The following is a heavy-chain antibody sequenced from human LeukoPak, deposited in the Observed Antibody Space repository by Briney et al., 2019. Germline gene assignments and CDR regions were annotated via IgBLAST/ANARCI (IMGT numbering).Heavy chain of an antibody. J-gene: IGHJ5*02. Sequence: PGGSLRLSCAASGFTFSDYNMRWIRQAPGRGLEWVSSISRSGSTKYYADSVKGRFTISRDNAKNSLFLQMNSLRAEDTAVYYCARESGITMLRGAHTPWGQGILVTVSS. D-gene: IGHD3-10*01. CDR2: ISRSGSTK. V-gene: IGHV3-11*04. CDR3: ARESGITMLRGAHTP. CDR1: GFTFSDYN.